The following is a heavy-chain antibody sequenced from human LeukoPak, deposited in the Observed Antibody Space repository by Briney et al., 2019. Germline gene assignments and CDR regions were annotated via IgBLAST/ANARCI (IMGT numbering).Heavy chain of an antibody. Sequence: ETLSLTCTVSGGSISSSSYYWGWIRQPPGKGLEWIGSIYYSGSTYYNPSLKSRVTISVDTSKNQFSLNLSSVTAADTAVYYCARWYCSSTTCYHMDVWGKGTTVTVSS. CDR2: IYYSGST. CDR3: ARWYCSSTTCYHMDV. CDR1: GGSISSSSYY. D-gene: IGHD2/OR15-2a*01. V-gene: IGHV4-39*07. J-gene: IGHJ6*03.